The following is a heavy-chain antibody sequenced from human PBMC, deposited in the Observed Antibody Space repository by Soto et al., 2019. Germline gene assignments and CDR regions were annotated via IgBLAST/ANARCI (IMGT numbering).Heavy chain of an antibody. CDR2: ISSSGIT. D-gene: IGHD2-21*02. CDR1: GGSVSSGSYY. J-gene: IGHJ4*02. CDR3: ARQSVVTIDY. Sequence: SETLSLTCTVSGGSVSSGSYYWSWIRQPPGKGLEWIGYISSSGITNYNPSLKGRVAISVDTSKNHFSLKVSSVTAADTAIYYCARQSVVTIDYWGQGILVTVSS. V-gene: IGHV4-61*03.